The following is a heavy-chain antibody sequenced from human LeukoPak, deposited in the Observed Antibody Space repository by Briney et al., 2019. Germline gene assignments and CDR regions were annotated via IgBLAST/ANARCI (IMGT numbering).Heavy chain of an antibody. CDR3: AGGFDSSKMAY. D-gene: IGHD6-13*01. CDR1: GGSISSGGHY. CDR2: IYDSRFT. Sequence: PSQTLSLTCTVSGGSISSGGHYWTWIRQHPGKGLEWIGSIYDSRFTYYSPSLKSRVSISVDPSENQLSLELNSVTAADTAVYYCAGGFDSSKMAYWGQGTLVTVSS. V-gene: IGHV4-31*03. J-gene: IGHJ4*02.